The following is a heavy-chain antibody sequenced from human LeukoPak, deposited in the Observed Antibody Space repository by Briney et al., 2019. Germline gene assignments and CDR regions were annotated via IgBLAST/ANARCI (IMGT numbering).Heavy chain of an antibody. J-gene: IGHJ4*02. CDR3: AKWKYSNSGIDDY. D-gene: IGHD6-6*01. Sequence: GGSLRLSCAASGFTVSSNYMSWVRQAPGKGLEWVSVISGSGDNTYYADSVKGRFTISRDNSKNMLYLQMNSLRAEDTAVYYCAKWKYSNSGIDDYWGQGTLVTVSS. CDR1: GFTVSSNY. V-gene: IGHV3-23*01. CDR2: ISGSGDNT.